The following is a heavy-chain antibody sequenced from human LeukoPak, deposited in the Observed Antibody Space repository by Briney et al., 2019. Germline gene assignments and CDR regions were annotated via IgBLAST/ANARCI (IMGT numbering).Heavy chain of an antibody. V-gene: IGHV3-23*01. Sequence: GGSLRLSCAASGFTFSSYAMSWVRQAPGKGLEWVSAISGSGGGTYYADSVKGRFTISRDNSKNTLYLQSNSLRAEDTAVYYCARRGAAGTYYFDYWGQGTLVTVSS. D-gene: IGHD6-13*01. CDR3: ARRGAAGTYYFDY. CDR2: ISGSGGGT. J-gene: IGHJ4*02. CDR1: GFTFSSYA.